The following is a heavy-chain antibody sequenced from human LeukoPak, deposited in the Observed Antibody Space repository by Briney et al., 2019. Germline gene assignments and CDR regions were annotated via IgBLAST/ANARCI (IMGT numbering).Heavy chain of an antibody. CDR2: ISSSSSYI. D-gene: IGHD3-10*01. V-gene: IGHV3-21*01. J-gene: IGHJ6*02. CDR1: GFTFSSYS. Sequence: KPGGSLRLSCAASGFTFSSYSMNWVRQAPGKGLEWVSSISSSSSYIYYADSVKGRFTISRDNAKNSLYLQMNSLRAEDTAVYYCAREITMVEENYYCYGMDVWGQGTTVTVSS. CDR3: AREITMVEENYYCYGMDV.